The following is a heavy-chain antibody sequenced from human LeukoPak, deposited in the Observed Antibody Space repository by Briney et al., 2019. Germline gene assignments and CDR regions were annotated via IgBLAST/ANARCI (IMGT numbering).Heavy chain of an antibody. Sequence: GGSLRLSCAASGFTFSTYCMHWVRQAPGKGPMWVSRICPDGTVTNYADSVKARFIIPRDNARNTVYLQMNSLRVEDTAVYYCVRDFRSADYWGQGTLVTVSS. V-gene: IGHV3-74*01. J-gene: IGHJ4*02. CDR2: ICPDGTVT. CDR3: VRDFRSADY. CDR1: GFTFSTYC.